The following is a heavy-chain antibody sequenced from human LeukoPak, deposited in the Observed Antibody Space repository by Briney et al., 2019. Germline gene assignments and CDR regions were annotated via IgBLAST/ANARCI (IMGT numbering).Heavy chain of an antibody. Sequence: ASVKVSCKASGYTFTGYYMHWVRQAPGQGLEWMGWINPNSGGTNYAQKFQGRVTMTRDTSISAAYMELSRLRSDDTAVYYCARVRLGESGGFDPWGQGALVTDSS. D-gene: IGHD3-16*01. CDR1: GYTFTGYY. V-gene: IGHV1-2*02. J-gene: IGHJ5*02. CDR3: ARVRLGESGGFDP. CDR2: INPNSGGT.